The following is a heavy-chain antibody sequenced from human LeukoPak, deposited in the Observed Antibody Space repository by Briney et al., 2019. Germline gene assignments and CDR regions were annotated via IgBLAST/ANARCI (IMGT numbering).Heavy chain of an antibody. J-gene: IGHJ4*02. CDR1: GGSISSSNW. Sequence: TSETLSLTCAVSGGSISSSNWWSWVRQHPGKGLEWIGYIYYSGSTYYNPSLKSRVTISVDTSKNQFSLKLSSVTAADTAVYYCARDKGDYFDYWGQGTLVTVSS. CDR2: IYYSGST. V-gene: IGHV4-31*11. CDR3: ARDKGDYFDY. D-gene: IGHD3-16*01.